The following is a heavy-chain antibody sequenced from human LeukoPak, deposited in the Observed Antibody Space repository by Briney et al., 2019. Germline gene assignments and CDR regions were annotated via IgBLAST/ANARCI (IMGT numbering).Heavy chain of an antibody. CDR3: ARDFYGGRTEYYFDS. D-gene: IGHD4-23*01. Sequence: PGGSLRLSCAASGFTFSNYAMSWVRRAPGKGLEWVSAISGSGGTTNFADSVKGLFTISRDNSKNTLYLQLSSLRVDDTAVYYCARDFYGGRTEYYFDSWGQGTLVTVSS. CDR2: ISGSGGTT. J-gene: IGHJ4*02. CDR1: GFTFSNYA. V-gene: IGHV3-23*01.